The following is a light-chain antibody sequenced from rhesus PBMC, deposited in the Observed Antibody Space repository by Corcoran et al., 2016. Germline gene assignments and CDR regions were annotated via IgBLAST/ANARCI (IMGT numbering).Light chain of an antibody. V-gene: IGKV2-78*01. J-gene: IGKJ2*01. Sequence: DIVMTQTPLSLPVTPGEPASISCRSSQSLLDSYGYTHFHWYLQKPGPSPQLLIYLGSNRAFGVPGRVSGSGAGTDFTLKISRVEAEDVEVYSCMQTLQTPYSFGQGTKVEIK. CDR1: QSLLDSYGYTH. CDR2: LGS. CDR3: MQTLQTPYS.